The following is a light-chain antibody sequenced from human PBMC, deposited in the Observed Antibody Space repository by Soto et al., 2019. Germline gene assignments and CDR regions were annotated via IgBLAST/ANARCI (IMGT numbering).Light chain of an antibody. Sequence: DIVMTQSPDSLAVSLGERATINCKSSQSVLYSSDNKNYLAWYQQKPGQPPKLLIYWASTRESGVPDRFSGSGSGTDFTLTISRLQAEDVAVYYCQQYYSIPPITVGQGTRLEIK. V-gene: IGKV4-1*01. CDR1: QSVLYSSDNKNY. J-gene: IGKJ5*01. CDR2: WAS. CDR3: QQYYSIPPIT.